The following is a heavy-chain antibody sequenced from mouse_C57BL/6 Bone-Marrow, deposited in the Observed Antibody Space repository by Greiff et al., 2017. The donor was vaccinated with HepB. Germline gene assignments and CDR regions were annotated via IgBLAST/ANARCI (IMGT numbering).Heavy chain of an antibody. CDR3: TTRTGTYYYAIDY. CDR1: GFNIKDDY. Sequence: EVQLQQSGAELVRPGASVKLSCTASGFNIKDDYMHWVKQRPEQGLEWIGWIDPENGDTEYASKFQGKATIPADTSSNTAYLQLSSLTSEDTAVYYFTTRTGTYYYAIDYWGQGTSVTVSS. CDR2: IDPENGDT. V-gene: IGHV14-4*01. J-gene: IGHJ4*01. D-gene: IGHD4-1*01.